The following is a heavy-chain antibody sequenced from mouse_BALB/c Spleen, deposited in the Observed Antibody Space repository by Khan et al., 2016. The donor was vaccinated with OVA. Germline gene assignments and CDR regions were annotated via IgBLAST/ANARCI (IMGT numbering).Heavy chain of an antibody. Sequence: EVQLQESGPDLVKPSQSLSLTCTVTGYSITSGYSWHWIRQFPGNKLEWMGYIHYSGTTNYNPSLKSRISITRDTSKNQFFLQLNSVTTEDTATYYCARSGTTVVAYWYFDVWGAGTTVTVSA. CDR2: IHYSGTT. J-gene: IGHJ1*01. V-gene: IGHV3-1*02. CDR1: GYSITSGYS. CDR3: ARSGTTVVAYWYFDV. D-gene: IGHD1-1*01.